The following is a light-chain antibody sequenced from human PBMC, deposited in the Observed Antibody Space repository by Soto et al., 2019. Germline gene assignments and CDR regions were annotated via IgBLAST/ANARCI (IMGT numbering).Light chain of an antibody. CDR3: MHALQTPLT. Sequence: EIVMTQSPLSLPVTPGEPASISCRSSQSLLHSNGYNCLDWYVQKPGQSPQLLIYFGSNRASGVPDRFSGSGSGTDFTLKISRVEAEDVGLYYCMHALQTPLTFGGGTKVEIK. J-gene: IGKJ4*01. V-gene: IGKV2-28*01. CDR2: FGS. CDR1: QSLLHSNGYNC.